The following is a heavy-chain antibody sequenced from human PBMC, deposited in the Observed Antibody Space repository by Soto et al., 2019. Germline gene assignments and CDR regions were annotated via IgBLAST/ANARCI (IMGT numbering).Heavy chain of an antibody. V-gene: IGHV3-30*03. D-gene: IGHD2-2*01. CDR2: ISHDGSNK. CDR1: GFTFSSYG. J-gene: IGHJ3*01. CDR3: ASRGTSDLDAFDL. Sequence: QVQLVESGGGVVQPGRSLRLSCAASGFTFSSYGIHWVRQAPGKGLEWVAVISHDGSNKYYADSVKGRFTISRDNSKNTLYLQMNSLRAEDTAVYYCASRGTSDLDAFDLWGQGTMVTVSS.